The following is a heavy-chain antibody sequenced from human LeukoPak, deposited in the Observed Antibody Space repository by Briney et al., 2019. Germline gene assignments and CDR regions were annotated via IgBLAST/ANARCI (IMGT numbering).Heavy chain of an antibody. V-gene: IGHV3-23*01. CDR3: AKGRSAWNDAGTMDV. Sequence: PGGSLRLSCAASGFIFTYYAMNWVRQAPGKGLEWVSTISGSGGSTYYADSVKGRFTISRDNSKNTLYLQMNSLRAEDTAVYYCAKGRSAWNDAGTMDVWGQGTTVTVSS. CDR2: ISGSGGST. CDR1: GFIFTYYA. D-gene: IGHD1-1*01. J-gene: IGHJ6*02.